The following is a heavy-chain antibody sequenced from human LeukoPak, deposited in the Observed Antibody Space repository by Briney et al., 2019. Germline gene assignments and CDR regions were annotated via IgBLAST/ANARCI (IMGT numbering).Heavy chain of an antibody. V-gene: IGHV4-59*01. CDR3: ARSYSSSWASFDH. Sequence: SETLSLTCTVSGGSISTYYWSWIRRPPGKGLEWIGYIYYSGSTNYNPSLKSRVTISVDTSKNQFSLKLSSVTAADTAVYYCARSYSSSWASFDHWGQGALVTVSS. D-gene: IGHD6-13*01. CDR1: GGSISTYY. J-gene: IGHJ4*02. CDR2: IYYSGST.